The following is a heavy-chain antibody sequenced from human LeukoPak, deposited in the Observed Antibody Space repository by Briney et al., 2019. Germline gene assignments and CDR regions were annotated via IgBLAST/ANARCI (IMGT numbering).Heavy chain of an antibody. Sequence: PVASVKVSCKASGYTFTSYGISWVRQAPGQGLEWMGGIIPIFGTANYAQKFQGRVTITADESTSTAYMELSSLRSEDTAVYYCGIRATINYFDYWGQGTLVTVSS. CDR2: IIPIFGTA. V-gene: IGHV1-69*13. J-gene: IGHJ4*02. CDR1: GYTFTSYG. D-gene: IGHD5-12*01. CDR3: GIRATINYFDY.